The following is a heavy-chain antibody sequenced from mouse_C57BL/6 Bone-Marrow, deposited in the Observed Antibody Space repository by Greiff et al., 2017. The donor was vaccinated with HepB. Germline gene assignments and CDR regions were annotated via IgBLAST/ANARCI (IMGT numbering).Heavy chain of an antibody. D-gene: IGHD1-1*01. Sequence: VQLQQSGAELARPGASVTMSCKASGYTFTSYTMHWVKQRPGQGLEWIGYINPSSGYTKYNQKFKDKATLTADKSSSTAYMQLSSLTSEDSAVYYCARGGLLLRFDYWGQGTTLTVSS. CDR3: ARGGLLLRFDY. CDR1: GYTFTSYT. J-gene: IGHJ2*01. CDR2: INPSSGYT. V-gene: IGHV1-4*01.